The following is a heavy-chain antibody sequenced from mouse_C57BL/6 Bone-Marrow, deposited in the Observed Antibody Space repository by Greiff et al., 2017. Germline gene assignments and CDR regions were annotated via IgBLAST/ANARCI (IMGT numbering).Heavy chain of an antibody. V-gene: IGHV5-15*01. CDR1: GFTFSDYG. D-gene: IGHD2-2*01. CDR3: ARRGDGYDYAMDY. J-gene: IGHJ4*01. CDR2: ISNLAYSI. Sequence: EVKLMESGGGLVQPGGSLKLSCAASGFTFSDYGMAWVRQAPRKGPEWVAFISNLAYSIYYADTVTGRFTISRENAKNTLYLEMSRLRSEDTAMYYCARRGDGYDYAMDYWGQGTSVTVSS.